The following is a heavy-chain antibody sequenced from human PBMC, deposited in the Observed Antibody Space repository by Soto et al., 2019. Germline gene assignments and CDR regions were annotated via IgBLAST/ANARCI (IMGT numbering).Heavy chain of an antibody. CDR2: IIPIFGTA. CDR3: ARLPYSYSSSSFGMDV. V-gene: IGHV1-69*13. Sequence: SVKVSCKASGGTFSSYAISWVRQAPGQGPEWMGGIIPIFGTANYAQKFQGRVTITADESTSTAYMELSSLRSEDTAVYYCARLPYSYSSSSFGMDVWGQGTTVTVSS. CDR1: GGTFSSYA. D-gene: IGHD6-6*01. J-gene: IGHJ6*02.